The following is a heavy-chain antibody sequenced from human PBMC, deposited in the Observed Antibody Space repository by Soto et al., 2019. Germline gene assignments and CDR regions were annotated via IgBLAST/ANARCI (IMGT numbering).Heavy chain of an antibody. CDR1: GGTFSSYA. CDR3: ARGLRFKNWFDP. CDR2: IIPIFGTA. D-gene: IGHD3-3*01. V-gene: IGHV1-69*13. Sequence: SVKVSCKASGGTFSSYAISWVRQAPGQGLEWMGGIIPIFGTASYAQKFQGRVTITADESTSTAYMELSSLRSEDTAVYYCARGLRFKNWFDPWGQGTLVTVSS. J-gene: IGHJ5*02.